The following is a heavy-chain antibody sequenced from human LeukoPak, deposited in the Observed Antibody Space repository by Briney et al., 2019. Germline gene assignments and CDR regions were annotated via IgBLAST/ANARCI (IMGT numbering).Heavy chain of an antibody. CDR3: TIDDGGLAPEY. CDR2: IESKTDGGTT. V-gene: IGHV3-15*04. Sequence: KSGGSLRLSCAASGFTFSNAWVSWVRQAPGKGLEWVGRIESKTDGGTTDYAAPVKGRFTISRDDSKNTLYLQMNSMNTEDTAGYYCTIDDGGLAPEYWGQGTLVTVSS. J-gene: IGHJ4*02. CDR1: GFTFSNAW. D-gene: IGHD3-10*01.